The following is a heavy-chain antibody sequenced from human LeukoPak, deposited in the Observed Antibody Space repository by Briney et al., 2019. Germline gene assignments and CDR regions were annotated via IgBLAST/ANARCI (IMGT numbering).Heavy chain of an antibody. CDR2: INPNSGGT. J-gene: IGHJ4*02. D-gene: IGHD3-22*01. Sequence: AASVKVSCKASGYTFTGYYMHWVRQAPGQGLEWMGWINPNSGGTKYAQKFQGRVTMTRDTSISTAYMELSRLRSDDTAVYYYARDRSRYYDTIGYYDYWGQGTLVTVSS. CDR3: ARDRSRYYDTIGYYDY. CDR1: GYTFTGYY. V-gene: IGHV1-2*02.